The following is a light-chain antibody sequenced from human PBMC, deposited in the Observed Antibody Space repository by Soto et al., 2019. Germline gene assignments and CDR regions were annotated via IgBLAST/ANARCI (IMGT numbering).Light chain of an antibody. J-gene: IGLJ1*01. V-gene: IGLV2-8*01. CDR1: SSDVGGYNY. CDR2: EVT. Sequence: HSALTQPPSASGSPGQSVTISCTGTSSDVGGYNYVSWYQQEPGKAPKLMIYEVTKRPSGVPDRFSGSKSGNTASLTVSGLQAGDEGDYSGSNNPYVFGTGTKVTVL. CDR3: SNNPYV.